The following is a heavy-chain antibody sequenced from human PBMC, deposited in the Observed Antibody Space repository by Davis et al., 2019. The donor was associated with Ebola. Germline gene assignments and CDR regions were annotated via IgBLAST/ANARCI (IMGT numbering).Heavy chain of an antibody. Sequence: GESLKISCAASGFTFSSYAMHWVRQAPGKGLEWVAVISYDGSNKYYADSVKGRFTISRDNSKNTLYLQMNSLRAEDTAVYYCARDNRYCSSTSCYPNWFDPWGQGTLVTVSS. CDR1: GFTFSSYA. CDR3: ARDNRYCSSTSCYPNWFDP. V-gene: IGHV3-30*04. D-gene: IGHD2-2*01. J-gene: IGHJ5*02. CDR2: ISYDGSNK.